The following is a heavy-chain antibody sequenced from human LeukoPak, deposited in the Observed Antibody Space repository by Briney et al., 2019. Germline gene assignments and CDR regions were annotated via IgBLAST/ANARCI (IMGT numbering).Heavy chain of an antibody. V-gene: IGHV4-34*01. CDR2: INHSGST. CDR3: ARGLVIKYYYYYYYMDV. J-gene: IGHJ6*03. D-gene: IGHD3-9*01. Sequence: SETLSLTCAVYGGSFSGYYWSWIRQPPGKGLEWIGEINHSGSTNYNPSLKSRVTISVDTSKNQFSLKLSSVTAADTAVYYCARGLVIKYYYYYYYMDVWGKGTTVTVSS. CDR1: GGSFSGYY.